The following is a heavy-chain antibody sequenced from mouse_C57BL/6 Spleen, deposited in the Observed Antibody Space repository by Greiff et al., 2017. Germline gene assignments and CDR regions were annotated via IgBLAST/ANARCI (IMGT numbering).Heavy chain of an antibody. V-gene: IGHV10-1*01. J-gene: IGHJ1*03. CDR3: VRQDDYEYFDV. CDR2: IRSKSNNYAT. CDR1: GFSFNTYA. Sequence: EVKLVESGGGLVQPKGSLKLSCAASGFSFNTYAMNWVRQAPGKGLEWVARIRSKSNNYATYYADSVKDRFTISRDDSESMLYLQMNNLKTEDTAMYYCVRQDDYEYFDVWGTGTTVTVSS. D-gene: IGHD2-4*01.